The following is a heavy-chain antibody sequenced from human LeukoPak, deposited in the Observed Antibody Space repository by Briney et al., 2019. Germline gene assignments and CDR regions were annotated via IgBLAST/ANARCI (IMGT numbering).Heavy chain of an antibody. CDR3: AEAPQYYYGSGTSYYFDY. Sequence: SGGSLRLSCAASGFIFSNYAVGWVRQAPGKGLEWVSRISGSGGSTYYADSVKGRFTISRDNSKNTLYLHMNSLRAEDTAVYYCAEAPQYYYGSGTSYYFDYWGQGTLVTVSS. D-gene: IGHD3-10*01. CDR1: GFIFSNYA. V-gene: IGHV3-23*01. J-gene: IGHJ4*02. CDR2: ISGSGGST.